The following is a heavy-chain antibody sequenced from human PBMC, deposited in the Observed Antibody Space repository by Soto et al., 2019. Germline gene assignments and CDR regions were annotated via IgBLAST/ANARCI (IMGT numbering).Heavy chain of an antibody. CDR1: GFTFSSYA. CDR2: ISGSGGST. CDR3: AKTSMVSPSGCYFPYFDY. V-gene: IGHV3-23*01. Sequence: EVQLLESGGGLVQPGGSLRLSCAASGFTFSSYAMSWVRQAPGKGLEWVSAISGSGGSTYYADSVKGRFTISRDNSKNTLYLQMNSLRAEDTAVYYCAKTSMVSPSGCYFPYFDYWGQGTLVTVSS. D-gene: IGHD3-10*01. J-gene: IGHJ4*02.